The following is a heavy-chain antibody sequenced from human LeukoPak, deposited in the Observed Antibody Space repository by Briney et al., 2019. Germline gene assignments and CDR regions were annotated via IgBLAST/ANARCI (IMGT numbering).Heavy chain of an antibody. J-gene: IGHJ6*04. CDR2: ISGTSNYI. D-gene: IGHD2-15*01. CDR3: ARVPCGGGSCYSPYYYYGMDV. V-gene: IGHV3-21*01. Sequence: PGGSLRLSCAASGFTFSSYGMHWVRQAPGKGLEWVSSISGTSNYIYYADSVKGRFTISRDNAKNSLYLQMNSLRAEDTAVYYCARVPCGGGSCYSPYYYYGMDVWGKGTTVTVSS. CDR1: GFTFSSYG.